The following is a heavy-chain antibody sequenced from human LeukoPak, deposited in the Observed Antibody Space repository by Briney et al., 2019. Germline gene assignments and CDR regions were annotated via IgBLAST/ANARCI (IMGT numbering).Heavy chain of an antibody. CDR3: ARAPIAAYFDY. V-gene: IGHV4-34*01. D-gene: IGHD6-6*01. J-gene: IGHJ4*02. CDR2: INHSGST. Sequence: PSETLSLTCAVYGGSFSGYYWSWIRQPPGKGLEWIGEINHSGSTNYNPSLKSRVTISVDTSKNQFSLKLSSVTAADTAVYYCARAPIAAYFDYWGQGTLVTVSS. CDR1: GGSFSGYY.